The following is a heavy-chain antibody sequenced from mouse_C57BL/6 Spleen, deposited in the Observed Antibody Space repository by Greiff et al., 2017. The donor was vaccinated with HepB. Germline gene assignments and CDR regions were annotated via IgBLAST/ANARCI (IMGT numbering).Heavy chain of an antibody. CDR2: IYPGSGST. V-gene: IGHV1-55*01. Sequence: VQLQQPGAELVKPGASVKMSCKASGYTFTSYWITWVKQRPGQGLEWIGDIYPGSGSTNYNEKFKSKATLTVDTSSSTAYMQLSSLTSEDSAVYYCAREDYYGSSLGYYFDYWGQGTTLTVSS. D-gene: IGHD1-1*01. J-gene: IGHJ2*01. CDR3: AREDYYGSSLGYYFDY. CDR1: GYTFTSYW.